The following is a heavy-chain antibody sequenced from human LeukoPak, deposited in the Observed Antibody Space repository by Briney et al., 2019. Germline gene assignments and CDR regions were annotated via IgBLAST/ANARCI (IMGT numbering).Heavy chain of an antibody. V-gene: IGHV3-21*01. CDR3: ARVSMLSSSSTTTYYYGMDV. D-gene: IGHD6-6*01. Sequence: GGSLRLSCAASGFTFSSYSMNWVRQAPGKGLEWVSSISSSSSYIYYADSVKGRFTISRDNAKNSLYLQMNSLRAEDTAVYYCARVSMLSSSSTTTYYYGMDVWGQGTTVTVSS. CDR2: ISSSSSYI. CDR1: GFTFSSYS. J-gene: IGHJ6*02.